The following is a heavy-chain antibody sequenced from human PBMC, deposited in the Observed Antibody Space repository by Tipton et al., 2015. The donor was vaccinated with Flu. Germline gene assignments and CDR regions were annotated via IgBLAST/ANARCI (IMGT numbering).Heavy chain of an antibody. CDR1: GFTFSSYG. Sequence: QLVQSGGGAVQPGRSLRLSCAASGFTFSSYGMHWVRQAPGKGLEWMVVIWYDGNNKNYADSVKGRFTVSRDNSKNTLYLQMNSLRAEDTAVYYCARGGYSGKYYGMDVWGQGTAVAVSS. D-gene: IGHD1-26*01. CDR2: IWYDGNNK. J-gene: IGHJ6*02. CDR3: ARGGYSGKYYGMDV. V-gene: IGHV3-33*01.